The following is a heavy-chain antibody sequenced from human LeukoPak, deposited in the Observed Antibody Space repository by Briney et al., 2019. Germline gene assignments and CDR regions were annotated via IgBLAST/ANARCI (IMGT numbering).Heavy chain of an antibody. J-gene: IGHJ6*02. CDR1: GYTFTSYG. CDR2: IIAYNGNT. CDR3: ARALKTMPSAYYYGMDV. V-gene: IGHV1-18*01. D-gene: IGHD2-2*01. Sequence: GASVKVSCKASGYTFTSYGISWVRQAPGQGLEWMGWIIAYNGNTNYAQKLQGRVTMTTDTSTSTAYMELRSLRSDDTAVYYCARALKTMPSAYYYGMDVWGQGTTVTVSS.